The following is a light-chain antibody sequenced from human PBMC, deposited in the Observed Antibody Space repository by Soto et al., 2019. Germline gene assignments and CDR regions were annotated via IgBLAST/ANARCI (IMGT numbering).Light chain of an antibody. CDR3: ETWDSNTWV. J-gene: IGLJ3*02. CDR1: SGHSNHI. V-gene: IGLV4-60*02. CDR2: LESTGSY. Sequence: QSVLTQSSSASASLGSSVKLTCTLNSGHSNHIIAWHQQQPGKAPRYLMKLESTGSYKKGSGVPDRFSGSSSGADRYLTISTLQFEDEADYYCETWDSNTWVFGGGTKVTVL.